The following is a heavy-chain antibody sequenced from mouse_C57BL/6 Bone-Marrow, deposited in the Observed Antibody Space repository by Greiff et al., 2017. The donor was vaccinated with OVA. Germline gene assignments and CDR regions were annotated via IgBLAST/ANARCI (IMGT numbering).Heavy chain of an antibody. J-gene: IGHJ3*01. Sequence: QVQLQQSGAELVRPGASVKLSCKASGYTFTDYYINWVKQRPGQGLEWIARIYPGSGNTYYNEKFKGKATLTADKSSSTAYLQLSSLTSEDSAVYFYARFDDCYYPFAYWGQGTLVTVSA. V-gene: IGHV1-76*01. CDR1: GYTFTDYY. CDR3: ARFDDCYYPFAY. CDR2: IYPGSGNT. D-gene: IGHD2-3*01.